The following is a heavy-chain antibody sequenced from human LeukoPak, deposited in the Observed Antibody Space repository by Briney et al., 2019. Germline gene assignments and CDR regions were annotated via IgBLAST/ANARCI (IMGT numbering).Heavy chain of an antibody. Sequence: PGESLRLSCAASGFTFSDYWMCWVRQAPGKGLEWVANIQQDGSEKYYVDSVKGRFTISRDNAKKSLFLQVSSLRGEDTAVYYCARDRGFSYGIDFWGQGTLVTVSS. J-gene: IGHJ4*02. CDR1: GFTFSDYW. CDR3: ARDRGFSYGIDF. D-gene: IGHD5-18*01. CDR2: IQQDGSEK. V-gene: IGHV3-7*04.